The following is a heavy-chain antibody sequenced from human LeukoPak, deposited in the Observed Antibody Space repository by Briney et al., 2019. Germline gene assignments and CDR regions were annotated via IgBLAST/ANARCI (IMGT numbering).Heavy chain of an antibody. CDR1: GFTFSSYA. V-gene: IGHV3-23*01. CDR2: ISGSGGST. D-gene: IGHD5-12*01. CDR3: AKAMWIDGYDYPAYYYYYMDV. Sequence: QPGGSLRLSCAASGFTFSSYAMSWVRRAPGKGLEWVSAISGSGGSTYYADSVKGRFTISRDNSKNTLYLQMNSLRAEDTAVYYCAKAMWIDGYDYPAYYYYYMDVWGKGTTVTVSS. J-gene: IGHJ6*03.